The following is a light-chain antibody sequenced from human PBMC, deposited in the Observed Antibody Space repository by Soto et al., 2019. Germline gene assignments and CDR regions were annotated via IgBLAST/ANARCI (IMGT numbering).Light chain of an antibody. Sequence: EIVMTQSPATLSVSPGERATLSCRASQSVSSNLDWYQQKPGQAPRLLIYGASTRATGIPARFSGSGSGPEFTLTISSLQSEAFAVYYCQQYNNWPPGYTLGQGTKLEIK. CDR3: QQYNNWPPGYT. CDR2: GAS. CDR1: QSVSSN. V-gene: IGKV3-15*01. J-gene: IGKJ2*01.